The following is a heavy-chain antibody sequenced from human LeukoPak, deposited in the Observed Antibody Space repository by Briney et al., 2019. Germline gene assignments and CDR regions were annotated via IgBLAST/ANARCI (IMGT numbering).Heavy chain of an antibody. CDR1: GGSISSYY. D-gene: IGHD3-22*01. CDR3: AGGWGSGYYSYYFDY. Sequence: SETLSLTCTVSGGSISSYYWSWIRQPPGKGLEWIGYIYYSGGTNYNPSLKSRVTISVDTSKSQFSLKLSSVTAADTAVYYCAGGWGSGYYSYYFDYWGQGTLVTVSS. V-gene: IGHV4-59*08. CDR2: IYYSGGT. J-gene: IGHJ4*02.